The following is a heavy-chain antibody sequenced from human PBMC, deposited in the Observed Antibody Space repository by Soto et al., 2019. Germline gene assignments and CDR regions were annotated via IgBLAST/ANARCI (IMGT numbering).Heavy chain of an antibody. CDR2: IYYTGST. Sequence: TAETLSVTCTVSGGSISTGGYYWSWIRQPPGKGLEWIGYIYYTGSTYYSPSLKSRLTISVDTSKNQFSLKLSSVTAADTAVYYCARERYDSSAFYLHFDYWGQGALVTVSS. D-gene: IGHD3-22*01. V-gene: IGHV4-30-4*01. CDR1: GGSISTGGYY. J-gene: IGHJ4*02. CDR3: ARERYDSSAFYLHFDY.